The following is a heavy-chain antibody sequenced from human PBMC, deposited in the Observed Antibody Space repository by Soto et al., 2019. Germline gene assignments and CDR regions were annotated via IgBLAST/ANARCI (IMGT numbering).Heavy chain of an antibody. Sequence: EVQVLESGGGLVQPGGSLRLSCEASGFTVSSRAMTWIRQAPGNGPEWVSTVTADGGTYYADSVKGRFAMSRDTSENTLYLQMNSLGAEDTAAYYCAPHVSCSGGSCQYDAFAIRGQGTMVTVSS. D-gene: IGHD2-15*01. J-gene: IGHJ3*02. CDR2: VTADGGT. V-gene: IGHV3-23*01. CDR3: APHVSCSGGSCQYDAFAI. CDR1: GFTVSSRA.